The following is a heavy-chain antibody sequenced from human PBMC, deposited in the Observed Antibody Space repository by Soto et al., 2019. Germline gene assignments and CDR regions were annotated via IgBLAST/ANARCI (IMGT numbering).Heavy chain of an antibody. CDR2: INAGNGNT. Sequence: ASVKVSCKASGGTFSSYAISWVRQAPGQGLEWMGWINAGNGNTKYSQKFQGRVTITRDTSASTAYMELSSLRSDDTAVYYCARGVGSGTYYNQYNWFDPWGQGTLVTVSS. V-gene: IGHV1-3*01. D-gene: IGHD3-10*01. J-gene: IGHJ5*02. CDR1: GGTFSSYA. CDR3: ARGVGSGTYYNQYNWFDP.